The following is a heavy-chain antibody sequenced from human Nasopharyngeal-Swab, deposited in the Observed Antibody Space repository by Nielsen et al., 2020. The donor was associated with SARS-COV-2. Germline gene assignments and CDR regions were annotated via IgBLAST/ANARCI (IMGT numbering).Heavy chain of an antibody. CDR3: ANHLPGTYYFDY. Sequence: GGSLRLSCAASGFTFSDYYMSWIRQAPGKGLEWVSYISSSGSTIYYADSVKGRFTTSRDNAKNSLYLQMNSLRAEDTAVYYCANHLPGTYYFDYWGQGTLVTVSS. CDR2: ISSSGSTI. CDR1: GFTFSDYY. D-gene: IGHD3-10*01. V-gene: IGHV3-11*01. J-gene: IGHJ4*02.